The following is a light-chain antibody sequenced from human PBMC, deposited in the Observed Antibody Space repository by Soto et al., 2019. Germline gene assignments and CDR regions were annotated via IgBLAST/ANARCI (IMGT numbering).Light chain of an antibody. V-gene: IGLV2-11*01. CDR3: CSYAGSYTFGV. CDR1: SSDVGGYNY. CDR2: DVS. Sequence: QSVLTQPRSVSGSPGQSVTISCTGTSSDVGGYNYVSWYQQHPGKAPKLMIYDVSKRPSGVPDRFSGSNSGNTASLTISGLQAEDEADYYCCSYAGSYTFGVFXTGTNVTVL. J-gene: IGLJ1*01.